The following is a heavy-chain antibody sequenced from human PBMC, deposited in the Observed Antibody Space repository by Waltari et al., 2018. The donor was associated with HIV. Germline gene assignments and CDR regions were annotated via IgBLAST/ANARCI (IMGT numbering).Heavy chain of an antibody. Sequence: QVQLVQSGAEVKKPGASVNVSFKASGYTFTRYDFNWVRQATGQGLEGMGWMNPNSGNTGYAQKFQGRVTMTRNTSISTAYMELSSLRSEDTAVYYCARGYSLFLPHWGQGTLVTVSS. J-gene: IGHJ1*01. CDR3: ARGYSLFLPH. CDR1: GYTFTRYD. D-gene: IGHD6-13*01. V-gene: IGHV1-8*01. CDR2: MNPNSGNT.